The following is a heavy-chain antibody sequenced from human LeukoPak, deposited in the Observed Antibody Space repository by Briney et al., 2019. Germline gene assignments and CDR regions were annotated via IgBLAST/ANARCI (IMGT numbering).Heavy chain of an antibody. D-gene: IGHD6-13*01. Sequence: ASVKVSCKASGYTFTEYYIHWVRQAPGHGLEWMGWINPNSGGTNYAQKFQGRVTMTRDTSISTAYMELSRLRSDDTAVYYCAVAIAAVNAFDIWGQGTMVTVSS. J-gene: IGHJ3*02. CDR3: AVAIAAVNAFDI. V-gene: IGHV1-2*02. CDR2: INPNSGGT. CDR1: GYTFTEYY.